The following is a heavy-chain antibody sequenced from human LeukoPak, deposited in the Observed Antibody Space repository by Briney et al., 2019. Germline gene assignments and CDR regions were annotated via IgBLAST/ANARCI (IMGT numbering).Heavy chain of an antibody. V-gene: IGHV1-18*01. CDR1: GYSFSNFG. CDR3: AREYGSGSYTGIDY. CDR2: IIAVTGIT. Sequence: ASVKVSCKASGYSFSNFGISWVRQAPGQGLEWVAWIIAVTGITNYAQKFQGRVTVTTDTSTSTAYMELRGLRSDDTAVYYCAREYGSGSYTGIDYWGQGTLVTVSS. J-gene: IGHJ4*02. D-gene: IGHD3-10*01.